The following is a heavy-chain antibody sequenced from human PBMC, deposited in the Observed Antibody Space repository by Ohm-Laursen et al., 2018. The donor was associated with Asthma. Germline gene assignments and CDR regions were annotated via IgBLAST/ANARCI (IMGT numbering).Heavy chain of an antibody. V-gene: IGHV3-69-1*01. J-gene: IGHJ4*02. Sequence: SLRLSCAASGFTFSDYYMNWVRQAPGKGLEWVSSISSSSTIYYADSVKGRFTISRDNAKNTLYLQMNSLRAEDTAVYYCTRGGHYGSYFDYWGQGTLVTVSS. CDR1: GFTFSDYY. CDR2: ISSSSTI. CDR3: TRGGHYGSYFDY. D-gene: IGHD4-17*01.